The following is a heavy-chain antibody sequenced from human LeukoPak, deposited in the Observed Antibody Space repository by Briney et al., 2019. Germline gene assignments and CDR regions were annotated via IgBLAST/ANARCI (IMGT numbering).Heavy chain of an antibody. V-gene: IGHV3-21*01. CDR1: GFTFRSYS. J-gene: IGHJ4*02. CDR3: ARDVSAAVAFPPLDY. CDR2: INTGGDYI. D-gene: IGHD6-19*01. Sequence: GGSLRLSCATFGFTFRSYSMHWVRQAPGKGLEWVSSINTGGDYIYYGDSVKGRFSISRDNAKNSLYLQMNSLRAEDTAVYYCARDVSAAVAFPPLDYWGQGTLVTVSS.